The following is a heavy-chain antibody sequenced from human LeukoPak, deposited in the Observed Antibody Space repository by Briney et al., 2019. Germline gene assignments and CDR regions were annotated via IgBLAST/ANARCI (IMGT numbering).Heavy chain of an antibody. CDR2: IYPGDSDT. D-gene: IGHD6-19*01. CDR1: GYNFTIYW. V-gene: IGHV5-51*01. CDR3: ARRDYTSGRTYFHH. J-gene: IGHJ1*01. Sequence: GESLKISCKGSGYNFTIYWIGCVRQMPGKGLEWMGVIYPGDSDTRYSPSFQGQVTISVDKSNSTAYLQWSSLKASDTAMYYCARRDYTSGRTYFHHWGQGTLVTVSS.